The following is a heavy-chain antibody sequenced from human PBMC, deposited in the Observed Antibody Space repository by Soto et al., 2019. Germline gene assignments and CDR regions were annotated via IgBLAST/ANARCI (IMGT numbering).Heavy chain of an antibody. CDR2: INSDGSST. CDR3: ARAFPVGAPDY. J-gene: IGHJ4*02. D-gene: IGHD1-26*01. Sequence: GGSLRLSCAASGFTFSSYWMHWVRQAPGKGLVWVSRINSDGSSTSYADSVKGRFTNSRDNAKNTLYLQMNSLRAEDTAVYYCARAFPVGAPDYWGQGTLVTVSS. CDR1: GFTFSSYW. V-gene: IGHV3-74*01.